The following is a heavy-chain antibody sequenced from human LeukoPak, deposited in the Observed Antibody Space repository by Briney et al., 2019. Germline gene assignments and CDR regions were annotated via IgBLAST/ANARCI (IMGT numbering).Heavy chain of an antibody. D-gene: IGHD6-13*01. J-gene: IGHJ4*02. V-gene: IGHV4-4*07. CDR2: IYTSGST. CDR3: AGGPSSSWSWFDY. Sequence: SETLSLTCTVSGGSISSYSWSWIRQPAGKGREWIGRIYTSGSTNYNPSLKSRVTVSVDTSNNQFSLKLTSVPAADTAVYYCAGGPSSSWSWFDYWGQGTLVTVSS. CDR1: GGSISSYS.